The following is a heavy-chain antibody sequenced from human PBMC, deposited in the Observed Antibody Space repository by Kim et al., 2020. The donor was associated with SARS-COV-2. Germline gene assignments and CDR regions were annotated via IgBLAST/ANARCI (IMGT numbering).Heavy chain of an antibody. D-gene: IGHD5-12*01. J-gene: IGHJ4*02. V-gene: IGHV3-23*01. CDR1: GFTFSSYA. CDR2: ISGSGDRT. CDR3: AKYLWGGYNGDY. Sequence: GGSLRLSCAASGFTFSSYAMTWVRQAPGKGLEWLSAISGSGDRTYYADSVKGRFTISRDNSKNSFYLQMDSLRAEDTALYYCAKYLWGGYNGDYWGQGTLVTVSS.